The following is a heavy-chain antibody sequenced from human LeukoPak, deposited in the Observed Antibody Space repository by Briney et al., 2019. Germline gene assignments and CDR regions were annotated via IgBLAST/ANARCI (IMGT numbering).Heavy chain of an antibody. Sequence: SVKVSCKAYGGTFSRFTISWVRQAPGQGFEWMEGITPIFGTANFAQKFQGRVSITADGSTSTAFMELSSLRSEDTAVYYCAREWGLESSGYYYAYWGQGTLVTVSS. V-gene: IGHV1-69*13. CDR1: GGTFSRFT. D-gene: IGHD3-22*01. J-gene: IGHJ4*02. CDR2: ITPIFGTA. CDR3: AREWGLESSGYYYAY.